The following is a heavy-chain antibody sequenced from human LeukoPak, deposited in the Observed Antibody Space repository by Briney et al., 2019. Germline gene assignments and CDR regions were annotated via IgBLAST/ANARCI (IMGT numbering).Heavy chain of an antibody. CDR3: ASISGYSYGWRAASNY. J-gene: IGHJ4*02. V-gene: IGHV3-30-3*01. CDR2: ISYDGSNK. Sequence: AGGSLRLSCAASGFIFSSYVMSWVRQAPGKGLEWVAVISYDGSNKYYADSVKGRFTISRDNSKNTLYLQMNSLRAEDTAVYYCASISGYSYGWRAASNYWGQGTLVTVSS. D-gene: IGHD5-18*01. CDR1: GFIFSSYV.